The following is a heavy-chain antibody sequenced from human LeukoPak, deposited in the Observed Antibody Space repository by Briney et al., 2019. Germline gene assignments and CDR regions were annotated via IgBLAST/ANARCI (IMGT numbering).Heavy chain of an antibody. D-gene: IGHD3-22*01. Sequence: GRSLRLSCAASGFTFSSYGMHWVRQAPGKGLDWVAVIWYDGSNKYYADSVKGRFTISRDNSKNTVYLQMNSLRAEDTAVYYCAKDRDIYYDSSGYRHNDAFDIWGQGTMVTVSS. CDR2: IWYDGSNK. V-gene: IGHV3-33*06. CDR1: GFTFSSYG. J-gene: IGHJ3*02. CDR3: AKDRDIYYDSSGYRHNDAFDI.